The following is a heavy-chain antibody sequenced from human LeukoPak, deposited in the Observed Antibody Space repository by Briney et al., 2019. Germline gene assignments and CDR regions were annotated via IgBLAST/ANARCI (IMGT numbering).Heavy chain of an antibody. CDR1: GYTLSELS. D-gene: IGHD6-19*01. CDR3: ATARWAVAGTPFEY. CDR2: FDPEDGER. Sequence: ASVKVSCKVPGYTLSELSMHWVRQAPGKGLEWMGGFDPEDGERIYAQNFQGRVTMTEDTSTDTAYMELSSLRSEDTAVYYCATARWAVAGTPFEYWGQGTLVTVSS. J-gene: IGHJ4*02. V-gene: IGHV1-24*01.